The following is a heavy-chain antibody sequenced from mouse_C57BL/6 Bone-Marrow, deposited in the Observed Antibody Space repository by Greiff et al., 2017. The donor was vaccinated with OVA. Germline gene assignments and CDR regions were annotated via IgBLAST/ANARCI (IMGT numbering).Heavy chain of an antibody. Sequence: QVQLQQPGTELVKPGASVKLSCKASGYTFTSYWMNWVKQRPGQGLEWIGNINPSNGGTNYNEKFKSKATLTVDKSSSTAYMQLSSLTSEDAAVYYCARPVTPNWYFDVWGTGTTVTVSS. CDR3: ARPVTPNWYFDV. CDR1: GYTFTSYW. CDR2: INPSNGGT. J-gene: IGHJ1*03. V-gene: IGHV1-53*01. D-gene: IGHD2-5*01.